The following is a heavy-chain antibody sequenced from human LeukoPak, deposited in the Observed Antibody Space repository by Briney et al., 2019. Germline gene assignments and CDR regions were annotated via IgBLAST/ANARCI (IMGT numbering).Heavy chain of an antibody. J-gene: IGHJ4*02. CDR2: IYHSGST. Sequence: SETLSLTCAVSGGSISSGGYSWSWIRQPPGKGLEWIGYIYHSGSTYYNPSLKSRVTISVDRSKNQFSLKLSSVTAADTAVYYCARAPGRYDMRNFDYWGQGTLVTVSS. CDR3: ARAPGRYDMRNFDY. V-gene: IGHV4-30-2*01. CDR1: GGSISSGGYS. D-gene: IGHD3-9*01.